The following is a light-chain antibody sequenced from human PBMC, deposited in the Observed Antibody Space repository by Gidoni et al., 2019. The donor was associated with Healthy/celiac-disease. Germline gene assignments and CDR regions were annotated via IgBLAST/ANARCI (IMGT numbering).Light chain of an antibody. CDR3: QQYYSTPTWT. CDR2: WAS. J-gene: IGKJ1*01. CDR1: QSVLYSSNNKNY. V-gene: IGKV4-1*01. Sequence: DIVMTRPTDHLAGSLGERATINCKSSQSVLYSSNNKNYLAWYQQKPGQPPKLLIYWASTRESGVPDRFSGSGSGTDFTLTISSLQAEDVAVYYCQQYYSTPTWTFGQGTKVEIK.